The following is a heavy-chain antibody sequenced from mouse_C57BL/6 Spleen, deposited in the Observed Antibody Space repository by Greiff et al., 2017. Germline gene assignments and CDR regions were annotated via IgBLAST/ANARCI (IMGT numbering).Heavy chain of an antibody. V-gene: IGHV1-81*01. CDR1: GYTFTSYG. CDR2: IYPRSGNT. D-gene: IGHD2-4*01. Sequence: QVQLQQSGAERARPGASVKLSCKASGYTFTSYGISWVKQRTGQGLEWIGEIYPRSGNTYHNEKFKGKATLTADKSSSTAYMELLSLTSEDSAVYFCARRMDDYGEGAWFACWGQGTLVTVSA. J-gene: IGHJ3*01. CDR3: ARRMDDYGEGAWFAC.